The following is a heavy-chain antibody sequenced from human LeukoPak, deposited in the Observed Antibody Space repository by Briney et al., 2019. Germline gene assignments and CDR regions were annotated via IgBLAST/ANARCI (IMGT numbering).Heavy chain of an antibody. V-gene: IGHV4-59*12. Sequence: PSETLSLTCTVSGGSISSYYWSWIRQPPGKGLEWIGYIYYSGSTNYNPSLKSRVTMSVDTSKNQFSLKLSSVTAADTAVYYCARDSSGWYGAFDYWGQGTLVTVSS. CDR1: GGSISSYY. CDR2: IYYSGST. J-gene: IGHJ4*02. CDR3: ARDSSGWYGAFDY. D-gene: IGHD6-19*01.